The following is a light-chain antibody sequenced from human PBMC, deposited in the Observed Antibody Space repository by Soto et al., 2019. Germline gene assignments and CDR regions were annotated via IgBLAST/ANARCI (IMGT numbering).Light chain of an antibody. CDR2: AAS. CDR3: QQSNSSPTT. CDR1: QSITNY. V-gene: IGKV1-39*01. J-gene: IGKJ4*01. Sequence: DIQMTQSPSALSASVGDRVTISCRASQSITNYLNWYQHKPGQAPNLLIYAASNLQAGVPSRFRGSGSGTDFTLTISSLQPEDFATYFCQQSNSSPTTFGGGSKVDIK.